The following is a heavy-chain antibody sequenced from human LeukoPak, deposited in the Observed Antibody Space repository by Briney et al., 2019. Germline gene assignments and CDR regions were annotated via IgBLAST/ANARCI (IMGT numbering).Heavy chain of an antibody. J-gene: IGHJ6*03. V-gene: IGHV1-46*01. CDR3: ARAPITIFGVVIIGYMDV. D-gene: IGHD3-3*01. CDR2: INPSGGST. Sequence: GASVKVSCKASGYTFTSYYMHWVRQAPGQGLEWMGIINPSGGSTSYAQKFQGRVTMTRDTSTSTVYMELSSLRSEDTAVYCCARAPITIFGVVIIGYMDVWGKGTTVTVSS. CDR1: GYTFTSYY.